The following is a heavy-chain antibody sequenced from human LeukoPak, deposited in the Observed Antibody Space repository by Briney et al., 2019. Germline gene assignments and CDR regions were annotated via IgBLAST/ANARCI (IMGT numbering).Heavy chain of an antibody. CDR2: ISGSGGST. J-gene: IGHJ5*02. D-gene: IGHD3-22*01. CDR3: AKDRYYYDSSGYYNWFDL. Sequence: PGGSLRLSCAASGFTFSSYAMSWVRQAPGKGLEWVSAISGSGGSTYYADSVKGRFTISRDNSKNTLYLQMNSLRDEDTAVYYCAKDRYYYDSSGYYNWFDLWGQGTLVTVSS. V-gene: IGHV3-23*01. CDR1: GFTFSSYA.